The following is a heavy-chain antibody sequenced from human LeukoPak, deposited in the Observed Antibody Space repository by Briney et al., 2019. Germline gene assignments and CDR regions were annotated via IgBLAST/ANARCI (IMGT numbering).Heavy chain of an antibody. CDR1: GFTFSSYA. Sequence: GRSLRLSCAASGFTFSSYAMHWVRQAPGKGLEWVAVISYDGSNKYYADSVKGRFTISRDNSKNTLYLQMNSLRAEDTAVYYCARDVTNSIPYYYMDVWGKGTTVTVSS. V-gene: IGHV3-30-3*01. J-gene: IGHJ6*03. CDR2: ISYDGSNK. CDR3: ARDVTNSIPYYYMDV. D-gene: IGHD3-3*02.